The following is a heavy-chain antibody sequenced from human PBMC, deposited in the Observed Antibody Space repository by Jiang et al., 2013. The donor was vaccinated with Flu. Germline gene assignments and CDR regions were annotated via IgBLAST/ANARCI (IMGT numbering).Heavy chain of an antibody. D-gene: IGHD3-16*01. V-gene: IGHV1-58*02. CDR1: GSPFSSSA. CDR3: TIGRWGLFDY. Sequence: QSGSELKKPGTSVTVSCKASGSPFSSSAIQWVRQPRGQPLEWIGRIVIGVSYTKYAQKFQGRVAITADKSTTTAYLDLSGLTSEDTAMYYCTIGRWGLFDYWGQGNPGHRLL. CDR2: IVIGVSYT. J-gene: IGHJ4*02.